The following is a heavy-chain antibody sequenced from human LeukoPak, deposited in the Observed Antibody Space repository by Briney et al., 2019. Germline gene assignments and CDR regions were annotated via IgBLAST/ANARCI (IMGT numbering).Heavy chain of an antibody. CDR3: ARRPLAAAGTPGWFDP. CDR1: GSTVSSNY. CDR2: IYSGGST. J-gene: IGHJ5*02. D-gene: IGHD6-13*01. V-gene: IGHV3-66*04. Sequence: PGGSLRLSCAASGSTVSSNYMSWVRQAPGKGLEWVSVIYSGGSTYYADSVKGRFTISRDNSKNTLYLQMNSLRAEDTAVYYCARRPLAAAGTPGWFDPWGQGTLVTVSS.